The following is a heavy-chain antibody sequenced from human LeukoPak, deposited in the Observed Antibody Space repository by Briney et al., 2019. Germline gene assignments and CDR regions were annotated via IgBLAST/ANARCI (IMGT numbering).Heavy chain of an antibody. CDR3: ARDISGYGTPYYFDY. J-gene: IGHJ4*02. V-gene: IGHV3-11*01. D-gene: IGHD5-12*01. CDR1: GFTFSDYY. Sequence: GGSLRLSCAASGFTFSDYYMSWIRQAPGKGLERVSYISSSGSTIYYADSVKGRFTISRDNAKNSLYLQMNSLRAEDTAVYYCARDISGYGTPYYFDYWGQGTLVTVSS. CDR2: ISSSGSTI.